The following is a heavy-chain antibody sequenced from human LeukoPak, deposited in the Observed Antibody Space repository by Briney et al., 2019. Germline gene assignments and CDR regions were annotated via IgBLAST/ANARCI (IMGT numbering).Heavy chain of an antibody. J-gene: IGHJ5*02. CDR1: GGSISSSSYY. CDR2: IYYSGST. V-gene: IGHV4-39*01. CDR3: ASYQPLLYLNWFDP. Sequence: SETLSLTCTVSGGSISSSSYYWGWIRQPPGKGLECIGSIYYSGSTYYNPTRKSRVTISVDTSKNQFSLKLSSVTAADTAVYYCASYQPLLYLNWFDPWGQGTLVTVSS. D-gene: IGHD2-2*02.